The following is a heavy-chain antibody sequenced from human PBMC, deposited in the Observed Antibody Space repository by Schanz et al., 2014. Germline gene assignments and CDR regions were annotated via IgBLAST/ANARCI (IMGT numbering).Heavy chain of an antibody. CDR3: AKQFLSYYFYGMDV. CDR1: GFTFSSYN. J-gene: IGHJ6*02. CDR2: ISPSSSYI. D-gene: IGHD4-4*01. V-gene: IGHV3-21*02. Sequence: EVQLVESGGGLVRPGDSLRLSCAASGFTFSSYNINWVRQAPGKGLEYISSISPSSSYIYYADSVKGRFTISRDNSKNTLYLQMDSLRPEDTAVYYCAKQFLSYYFYGMDVWGQGTTVSVSS.